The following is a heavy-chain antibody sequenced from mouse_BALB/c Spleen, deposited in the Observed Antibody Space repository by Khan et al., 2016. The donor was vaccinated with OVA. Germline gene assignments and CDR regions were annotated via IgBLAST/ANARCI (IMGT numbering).Heavy chain of an antibody. J-gene: IGHJ4*01. D-gene: IGHD6-1*01. CDR3: AYAVLLYAMDY. Sequence: VQLQQSGAELMKPGASVKLSCTVSGFNIKDTYMHWVNQRHEQGLEWIVRIDLAYCNTEFDPKFQGKATMTADTSSNTAYLHLSSLTSEDTAVYDCAYAVLLYAMDYGGQGTSVTVSS. CDR1: GFNIKDTY. V-gene: IGHV14-3*02. CDR2: IDLAYCNT.